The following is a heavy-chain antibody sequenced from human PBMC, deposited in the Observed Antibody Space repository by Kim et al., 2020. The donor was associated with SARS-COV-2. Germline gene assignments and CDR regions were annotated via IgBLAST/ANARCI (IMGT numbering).Heavy chain of an antibody. J-gene: IGHJ4*02. D-gene: IGHD4-4*01. CDR3: ARVAPNYDFDY. V-gene: IGHV4-4*02. Sequence: TNYNPSLKNRVTISVDKSKNQFSLKLSSVTAADTAVYYCARVAPNYDFDYWGQGTLVTVSS.